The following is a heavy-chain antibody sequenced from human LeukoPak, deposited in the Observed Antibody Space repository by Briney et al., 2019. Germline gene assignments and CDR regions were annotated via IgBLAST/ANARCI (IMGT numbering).Heavy chain of an antibody. CDR2: IYSGGST. V-gene: IGHV3-53*05. D-gene: IGHD3-16*01. CDR3: AREVGGSAFDI. J-gene: IGHJ3*02. CDR1: GFTVSNNY. Sequence: GGSLRLSCAASGFTVSNNYITWIRQAPGKGLEWVSVIYSGGSTYYADSVKGRFTISRDNSKNTLYLQMNSLRAEDTAVYYCAREVGGSAFDIWGQGTMVTVSS.